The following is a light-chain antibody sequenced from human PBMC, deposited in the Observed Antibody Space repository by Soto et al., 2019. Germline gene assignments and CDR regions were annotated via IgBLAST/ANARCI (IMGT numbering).Light chain of an antibody. CDR1: QSISSW. Sequence: DIQMTQSPSTLSASVGDRVTITCRASQSISSWLAWYQQKVGKAPKRLIYKASNLESGVPSRFSGSGSGTEFTLTISSLQPDDFATYYCQQYNSYSLTFGGGTKVEIK. V-gene: IGKV1-5*03. CDR3: QQYNSYSLT. CDR2: KAS. J-gene: IGKJ4*01.